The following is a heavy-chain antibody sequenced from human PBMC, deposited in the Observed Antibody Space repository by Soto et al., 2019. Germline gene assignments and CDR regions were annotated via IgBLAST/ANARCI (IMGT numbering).Heavy chain of an antibody. J-gene: IGHJ4*02. CDR3: AKEGTTVTTCYDY. CDR1: GFTFSSYP. V-gene: IGHV3-23*01. CDR2: VSGSGGST. D-gene: IGHD4-17*01. Sequence: EVQLLESGGGLVQPGGSLRLSCAASGFTFSSYPMSWVRQAPGKGLEWVSAVSGSGGSTKYADSVKGRFTVSRDNSKNTLYLQRNSLRAEDTAVYYCAKEGTTVTTCYDYWGQGTLVTVSS.